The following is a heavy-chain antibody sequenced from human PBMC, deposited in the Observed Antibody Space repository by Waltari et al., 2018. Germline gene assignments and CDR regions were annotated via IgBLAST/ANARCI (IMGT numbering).Heavy chain of an antibody. CDR2: IWYDGSNK. Sequence: QVQLVESGGGVVQPGRSLRLSCAASGFTFSSYGMHWVRQAPGKGLEWVAVIWYDGSNKYYADAVKGRFTISRDNSKNTLYLQMNSLRAEDTAVYYCAKDLRKGNYFDYWGQGTLVTVSS. V-gene: IGHV3-33*06. CDR3: AKDLRKGNYFDY. J-gene: IGHJ4*02. CDR1: GFTFSSYG.